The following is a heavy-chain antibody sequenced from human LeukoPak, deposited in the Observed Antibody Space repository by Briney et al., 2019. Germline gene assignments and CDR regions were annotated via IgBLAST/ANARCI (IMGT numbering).Heavy chain of an antibody. CDR3: AKVVNSGYYYYFDY. D-gene: IGHD3-22*01. V-gene: IGHV3-30-3*01. Sequence: GRSLRLSCAASGSTFSSHAMHWVRQAPGKGLEWVAVLSHDGGKKYYADSVKGRFTISRDNSKNTLYLQMNSLRVEDTAVYYCAKVVNSGYYYYFDYWGQGTLVTVSS. CDR2: LSHDGGKK. J-gene: IGHJ4*02. CDR1: GSTFSSHA.